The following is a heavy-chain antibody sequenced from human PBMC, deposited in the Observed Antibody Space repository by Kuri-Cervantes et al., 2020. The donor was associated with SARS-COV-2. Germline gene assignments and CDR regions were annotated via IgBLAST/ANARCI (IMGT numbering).Heavy chain of an antibody. J-gene: IGHJ4*02. Sequence: GGSLRLSCAASGFTFSSYSMNWVRQAPGKGLEWDSYISSSSSTIYCADSVKGRFTISRDNAKNSLYLQMNSLRAEDTAVYYCARDLSSGLWAFDYWGQGTLVTVSS. CDR3: ARDLSSGLWAFDY. D-gene: IGHD5-18*01. CDR2: ISSSSSTI. CDR1: GFTFSSYS. V-gene: IGHV3-48*01.